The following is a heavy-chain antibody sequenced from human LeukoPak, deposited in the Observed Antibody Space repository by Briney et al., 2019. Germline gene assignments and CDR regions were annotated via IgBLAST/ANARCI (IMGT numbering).Heavy chain of an antibody. CDR2: IYSDGKT. Sequence: GGSLRLSCAASGFTVSTNYISWVRQAPGKGLEWVSVIYSDGKTYYAGSVKGRFTVTRDNSENTVYLQLKSLRPEDTAVYYCARGGLGTAAVLDYWGQGTLVTVSS. V-gene: IGHV3-66*02. J-gene: IGHJ4*02. CDR3: ARGGLGTAAVLDY. CDR1: GFTVSTNY. D-gene: IGHD2-2*02.